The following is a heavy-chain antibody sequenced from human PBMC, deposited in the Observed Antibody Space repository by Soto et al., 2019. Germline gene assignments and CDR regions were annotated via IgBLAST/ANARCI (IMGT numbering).Heavy chain of an antibody. CDR2: TYYRSKWYN. Sequence: SQTLSLTCVIYGDRVSSNSATWNWIRQSPSRGLEWLGRTYYRSKWYNDYVVSVKSRITINPDTSKNQFSLQLHSVTPEDTAVYYCARYCSSRNCYRSDAFDIWGQGTMVTV. J-gene: IGHJ3*02. CDR1: GDRVSSNSAT. V-gene: IGHV6-1*01. D-gene: IGHD2-2*02. CDR3: ARYCSSRNCYRSDAFDI.